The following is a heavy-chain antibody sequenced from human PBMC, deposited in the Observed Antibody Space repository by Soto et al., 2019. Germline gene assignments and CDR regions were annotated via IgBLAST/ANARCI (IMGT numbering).Heavy chain of an antibody. CDR2: MYNSGST. CDR1: GGSISRYY. D-gene: IGHD3-10*01. Sequence: SETLSLTCTVSGGSISRYYWTWIRQPPGKGLEWIGFMYNSGSTHYNPSLKSQVTISLDTSKNQFSLNLRSVTAADTAVYYCASMGYHYGSGSYPLDYWGQGTLVTVSS. V-gene: IGHV4-59*08. CDR3: ASMGYHYGSGSYPLDY. J-gene: IGHJ4*02.